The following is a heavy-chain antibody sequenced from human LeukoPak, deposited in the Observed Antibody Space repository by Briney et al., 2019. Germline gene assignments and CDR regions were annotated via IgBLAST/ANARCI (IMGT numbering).Heavy chain of an antibody. CDR3: AREGVLRYFDWYGMDV. D-gene: IGHD3-9*01. V-gene: IGHV3-53*01. Sequence: QPGGSLRLSCAASGFTVNNKYMNWVRQAPGKGLEWVSVISSGDNTYYADSVKGRFTISRDNSKNTLYLQMNSLRAEDTAVYYCAREGVLRYFDWYGMDVWGQGTTVTLSS. J-gene: IGHJ6*02. CDR1: GFTVNNKY. CDR2: ISSGDNT.